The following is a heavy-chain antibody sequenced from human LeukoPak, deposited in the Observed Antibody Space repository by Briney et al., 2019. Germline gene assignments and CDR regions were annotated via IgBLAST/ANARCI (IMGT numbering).Heavy chain of an antibody. D-gene: IGHD2-2*01. V-gene: IGHV3-21*01. CDR1: GFTFSRYS. CDR3: ASSCSSTNCLSDAFDI. CDR2: ISSSSSYI. J-gene: IGHJ3*02. Sequence: GGSLRLSCAASGFTFSRYSMNWVRQAPGKGLEWVSSISSSSSYIYYADSLKGRFTISRDNAKNSLYLQMNSLRAEDTAVYYCASSCSSTNCLSDAFDIWGQGTMVTVSS.